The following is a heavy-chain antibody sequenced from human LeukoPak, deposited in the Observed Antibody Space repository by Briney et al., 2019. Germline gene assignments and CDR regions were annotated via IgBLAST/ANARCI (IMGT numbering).Heavy chain of an antibody. V-gene: IGHV3-7*01. CDR3: ARGSIAVAGPFGY. CDR1: GFTFSSYW. J-gene: IGHJ4*02. CDR2: IKQDGSEK. Sequence: PGGSLRLSCAASGFTFSSYWMSWVRQAPGKGLEWVANIKQDGSEKYYVDSVKGRFTISRDNAKNSLYLQMNSLRAEDTAVYYCARGSIAVAGPFGYWGQGTLVTVSS. D-gene: IGHD6-19*01.